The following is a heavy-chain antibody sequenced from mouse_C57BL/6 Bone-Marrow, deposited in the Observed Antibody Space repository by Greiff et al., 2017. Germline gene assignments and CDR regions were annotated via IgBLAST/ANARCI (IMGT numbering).Heavy chain of an antibody. CDR1: GYTFTSYW. Sequence: VQLQQPGAELVKPGASVKLSCKASGYTFTSYWMQWVKQRPGQGLEWIGEIDPSDSYTNYNQKFKGKATLTVDTSSSAASMQLSSLTSEDSAVYYCARGGLRLYYFDYWGQGTTLTVSS. D-gene: IGHD1-1*01. J-gene: IGHJ2*01. V-gene: IGHV1-50*01. CDR2: IDPSDSYT. CDR3: ARGGLRLYYFDY.